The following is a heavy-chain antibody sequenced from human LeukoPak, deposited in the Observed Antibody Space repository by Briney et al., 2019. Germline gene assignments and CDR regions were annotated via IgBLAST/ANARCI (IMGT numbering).Heavy chain of an antibody. CDR2: IYPGDSDT. J-gene: IGHJ4*02. V-gene: IGHV5-51*01. D-gene: IGHD6-6*01. CDR3: ARQVQSYGSSVYFDY. Sequence: GESLKISCKGSGYSFTSYWIGWVRQMPGKGLEWMGIIYPGDSDTRYSPSFQGQVTISADKSISTAYLQWSSLKASDTAMYYCARQVQSYGSSVYFDYWGQGTLVTVSS. CDR1: GYSFTSYW.